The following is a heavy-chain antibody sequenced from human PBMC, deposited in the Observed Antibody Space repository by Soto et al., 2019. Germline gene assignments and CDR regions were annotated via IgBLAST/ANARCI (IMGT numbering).Heavy chain of an antibody. Sequence: GGSLRLSCAASGFTFSSYGMHWVRQAPGKGLEWVAVIWYDGSNKYYADSVKGRFTISRDNSKNTLYLQMNSLRAEDTAVYYCAREGTYNWNYLDYWGQGTLVTVSS. CDR2: IWYDGSNK. CDR3: AREGTYNWNYLDY. J-gene: IGHJ4*02. CDR1: GFTFSSYG. D-gene: IGHD1-20*01. V-gene: IGHV3-33*01.